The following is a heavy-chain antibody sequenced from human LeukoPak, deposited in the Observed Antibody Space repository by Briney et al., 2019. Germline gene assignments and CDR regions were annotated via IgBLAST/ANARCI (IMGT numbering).Heavy chain of an antibody. CDR2: INHSGST. CDR1: GGSFSGYY. CDR3: ASPYDYYAFDI. J-gene: IGHJ3*02. Sequence: PSETLSLTCAAYGGSFSGYYWSWIRQPPGKGLEWIGEINHSGSTNYNPSLKSRVTISVDTSKNQFSLKLSSVTAADTAVYYCASPYDYYAFDIWGQGTMVTVSS. V-gene: IGHV4-34*01. D-gene: IGHD3-16*01.